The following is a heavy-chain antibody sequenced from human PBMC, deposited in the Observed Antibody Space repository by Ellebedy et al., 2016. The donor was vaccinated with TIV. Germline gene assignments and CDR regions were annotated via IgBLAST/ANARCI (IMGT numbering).Heavy chain of an antibody. CDR2: IYSGGST. CDR3: ARASFYDVDLSGWYFDI. Sequence: GGSLRLSCAASEFTVSTNYMTWVRQAPGKGLEWVSVIYSGGSTYYADSVKGRFTISRDNSKNTLYLQLNNLRAEDTAVYYCARASFYDVDLSGWYFDIWGRGTPVTVSS. V-gene: IGHV3-66*01. J-gene: IGHJ2*01. CDR1: EFTVSTNY. D-gene: IGHD3-10*02.